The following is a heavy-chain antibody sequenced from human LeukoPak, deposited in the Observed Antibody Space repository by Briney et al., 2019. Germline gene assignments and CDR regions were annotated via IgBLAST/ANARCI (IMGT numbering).Heavy chain of an antibody. Sequence: GGSLRLSCTASGVTASTCWMSWVRQAPGKGLEWVSYISSSGSTIYYADSVKGRFTISRDNAKDSLYLQMNSLRAEDTAVYYCARDRIAAGEGLDYWGQGTLVTVSS. CDR1: GVTASTCW. D-gene: IGHD6-13*01. CDR2: ISSSGSTI. J-gene: IGHJ4*02. V-gene: IGHV3-48*04. CDR3: ARDRIAAGEGLDY.